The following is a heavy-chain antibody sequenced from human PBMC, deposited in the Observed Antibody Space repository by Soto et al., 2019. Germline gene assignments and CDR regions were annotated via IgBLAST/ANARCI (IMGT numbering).Heavy chain of an antibody. CDR2: IVVGSGNT. V-gene: IGHV1-58*01. CDR1: GFTFTSSA. D-gene: IGHD1-1*01. CDR3: AARDRWKRDYYYYGMDV. Sequence: SVKVSCKASGFTFTSSAVQWVRQARGQRLEWIGWIVVGSGNTNYAQKFQERVTITRDMSTSTAYMELSSLRSEDTAVYYCAARDRWKRDYYYYGMDVWGQGTTVTVSS. J-gene: IGHJ6*02.